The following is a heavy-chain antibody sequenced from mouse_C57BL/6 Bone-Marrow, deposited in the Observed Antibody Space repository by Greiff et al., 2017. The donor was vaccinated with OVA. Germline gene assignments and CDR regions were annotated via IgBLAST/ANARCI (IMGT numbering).Heavy chain of an antibody. V-gene: IGHV1-50*01. D-gene: IGHD2-12*01. J-gene: IGHJ1*03. Sequence: QVQLQQPGAELVKPGASVKLSCKASGYTFTSYWMQWVKQRPGQGLEWIGEIDPSDSYTNYNQQFKGKATLTVDTSSSTADMQHSRLTTEDSADYDGAKDDDWYSDVWGTGTTVTVSA. CDR1: GYTFTSYW. CDR2: IDPSDSYT. CDR3: AKDDDWYSDV.